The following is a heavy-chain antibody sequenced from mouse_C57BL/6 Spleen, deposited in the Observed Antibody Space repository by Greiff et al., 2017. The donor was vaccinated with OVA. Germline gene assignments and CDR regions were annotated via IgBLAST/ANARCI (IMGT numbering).Heavy chain of an antibody. CDR3: AREWSNYGRYYFDY. V-gene: IGHV1-69*01. Sequence: VQLQQPGAELVMPGASVKLSCKASGYTFTSYWMHWVKQRPGQGLEWIGEIDPSDSYPTYNQKFKGKSTLTVDKSYRPAYMQLSSLTTEDSAVYYCAREWSNYGRYYFDYWGQGTTLTVSS. D-gene: IGHD2-5*01. CDR1: GYTFTSYW. CDR2: IDPSDSYP. J-gene: IGHJ2*01.